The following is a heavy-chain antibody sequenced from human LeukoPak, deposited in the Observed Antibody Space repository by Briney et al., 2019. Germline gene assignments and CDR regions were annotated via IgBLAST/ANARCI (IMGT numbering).Heavy chain of an antibody. CDR3: AREPQEGFDY. V-gene: IGHV3-48*01. CDR1: GFTFSGYS. CDR2: ISGSSRAI. Sequence: GGSLRLSCAASGFTFSGYSMNWVRQAPGKGLEWISHISGSSRAIYYADSVKGRFTISRDNAKNSLYLQMNNLRAEDTAVYYCAREPQEGFDYWGQGTLVTISS. J-gene: IGHJ4*02.